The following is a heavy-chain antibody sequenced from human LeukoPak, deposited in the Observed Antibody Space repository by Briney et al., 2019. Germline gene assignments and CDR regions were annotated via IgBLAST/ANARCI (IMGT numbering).Heavy chain of an antibody. CDR3: AKSMGSGSYSTYFDY. CDR1: GFTFSSYG. Sequence: QSGGSLRLSCAASGFTFSSYGMHWVRQAPGKGLEWVAFVRYDSSNKYYADSVKGRFTVSRDNSKNTLYLQMNSLRAEDTAVYYCAKSMGSGSYSTYFDYWGQGTLVTVSS. V-gene: IGHV3-30*02. J-gene: IGHJ4*02. D-gene: IGHD3-10*01. CDR2: VRYDSSNK.